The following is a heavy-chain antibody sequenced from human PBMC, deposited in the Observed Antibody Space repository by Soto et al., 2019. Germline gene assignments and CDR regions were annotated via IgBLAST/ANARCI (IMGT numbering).Heavy chain of an antibody. Sequence: EVQLVESGGGLVKPGGSLRLSCAASGFPFSSYSMNWVRQAPGKGLEWVSAISSSSSYIYYADSVKGRFTISRDNAKNSLYLQMNRLRAEDTAVYYCARGIQLGSSDYGMEVWGQGNTVTVSS. CDR1: GFPFSSYS. CDR2: ISSSSSYI. CDR3: ARGIQLGSSDYGMEV. V-gene: IGHV3-21*01. J-gene: IGHJ6*02. D-gene: IGHD5-18*01.